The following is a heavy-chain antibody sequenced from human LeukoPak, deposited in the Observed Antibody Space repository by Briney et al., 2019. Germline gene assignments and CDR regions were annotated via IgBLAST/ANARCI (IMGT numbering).Heavy chain of an antibody. Sequence: GGSLRLSCAASGFTFSDYYMTWIRQAPGKGLEWVSYISSSSSHTNYADSVKGRFTISRDNAKNSLFLQVNSLRAEDTAVYYCARSSGTYHFDYWGQGTLVTVSS. CDR3: ARSSGTYHFDY. CDR1: GFTFSDYY. V-gene: IGHV3-11*06. D-gene: IGHD1-26*01. CDR2: ISSSSSHT. J-gene: IGHJ4*02.